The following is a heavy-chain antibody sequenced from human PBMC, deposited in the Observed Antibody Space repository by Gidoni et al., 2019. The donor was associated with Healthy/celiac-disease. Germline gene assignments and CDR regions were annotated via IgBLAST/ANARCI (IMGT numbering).Heavy chain of an antibody. Sequence: EVQLVESGGGLVQPGGSLRLSCAASGFTFSSYWMSWVRQAPGKGLEWVANIKQDGSEKYYVDSVKGRFTISRDNAKNSLYLQMNSLRAEDTAVYYCAREYYDSSGYYYGRYFDLWGRGTLVTVSS. D-gene: IGHD3-22*01. CDR2: IKQDGSEK. J-gene: IGHJ2*01. CDR3: AREYYDSSGYYYGRYFDL. V-gene: IGHV3-7*03. CDR1: GFTFSSYW.